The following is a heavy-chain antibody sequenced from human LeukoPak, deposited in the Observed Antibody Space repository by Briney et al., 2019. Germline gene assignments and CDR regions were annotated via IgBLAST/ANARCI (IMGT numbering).Heavy chain of an antibody. J-gene: IGHJ4*02. CDR3: ARGCGRSYSLIDY. Sequence: GGSLRLSCAASGFTFSSYAMHWVRQAPGKGLEWVAVISYDGSNKYYADSVKGRFTISRDNSKNTLYLQMNSLRAEDTAVYYCARGCGRSYSLIDYWGQGTLVTVSS. CDR2: ISYDGSNK. V-gene: IGHV3-30*04. CDR1: GFTFSSYA. D-gene: IGHD2-15*01.